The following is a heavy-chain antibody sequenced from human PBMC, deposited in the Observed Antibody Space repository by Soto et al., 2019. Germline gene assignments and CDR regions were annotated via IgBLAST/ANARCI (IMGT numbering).Heavy chain of an antibody. CDR2: IYYSGST. CDR1: GGSISSYY. D-gene: IGHD6-13*01. J-gene: IGHJ5*02. CDR3: ARAFSAAGTSLDP. V-gene: IGHV4-59*01. Sequence: SETLFLTCTVSGGSISSYYWSWIRQPPGKGLEWIGYIYYSGSTNYNPSLKSRVTISVDTSKNQFSLKLSSVTAADTAVYYCARAFSAAGTSLDPWGQGTLVTVSS.